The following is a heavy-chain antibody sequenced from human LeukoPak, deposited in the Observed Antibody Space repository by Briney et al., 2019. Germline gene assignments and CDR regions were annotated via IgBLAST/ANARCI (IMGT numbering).Heavy chain of an antibody. D-gene: IGHD2-15*01. CDR1: GGTFTSYD. V-gene: IGHV1-8*03. CDR2: MNPNSGNT. CDR3: ARGRQSTYCSGGSCFNWFDP. J-gene: IGHJ5*02. Sequence: ASVKVSCKASGGTFTSYDINWVRQATGQGLEWMGWMNPNSGNTGYAQKFQGRVTITRNTSISTAYMELSSLRSEDTAVYYCARGRQSTYCSGGSCFNWFDPWGQGTLVTVSS.